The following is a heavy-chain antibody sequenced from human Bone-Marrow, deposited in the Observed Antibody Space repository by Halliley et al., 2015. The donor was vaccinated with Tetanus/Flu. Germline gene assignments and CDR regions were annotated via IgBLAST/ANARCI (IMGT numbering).Heavy chain of an antibody. J-gene: IGHJ5*02. V-gene: IGHV3-48*03. Sequence: AASGFIFSTYEMNWVRQAPGKGLEWVSRISGSGDTMNYADSVKGRFTISRDNAKNSLYLQVNSLSTEDTAVYYCARNGGGHDLWGQGTLVTVPS. D-gene: IGHD3-16*01. CDR3: ARNGGGHDL. CDR2: ISGSGDTM. CDR1: GFIFSTYE.